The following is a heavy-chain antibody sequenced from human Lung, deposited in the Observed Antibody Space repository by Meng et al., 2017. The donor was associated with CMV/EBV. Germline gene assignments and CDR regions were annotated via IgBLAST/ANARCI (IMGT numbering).Heavy chain of an antibody. CDR1: GFTFSSYA. CDR2: ISYDGSNK. J-gene: IGHJ3*02. CDR3: ARGEHRIAVAGSAFDI. D-gene: IGHD6-19*01. V-gene: IGHV3-30-3*01. Sequence: GESXKISCAASGFTFSSYAMPWVRQAPGKGLEWVAVISYDGSNKYYADSVKGRFTISRDNSKNTLYLQMNSLRAEDPAVYYCARGEHRIAVAGSAFDIWAQGTXVTVSS.